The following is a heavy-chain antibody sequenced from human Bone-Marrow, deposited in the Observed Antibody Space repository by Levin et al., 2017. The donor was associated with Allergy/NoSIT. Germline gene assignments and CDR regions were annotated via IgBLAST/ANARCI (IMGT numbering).Heavy chain of an antibody. D-gene: IGHD3-16*01. Sequence: SETLSLTCSVHGASFREYFWSWIRQAPGKGLEWMGQITHSGHTTYNPSLKSRITLSVDTAKNQFSLKVTSVTAADTAFYYCARRYYGNNFDYWGLGTLVIVSS. CDR2: ITHSGHT. J-gene: IGHJ4*02. V-gene: IGHV4-34*01. CDR3: ARRYYGNNFDY. CDR1: GASFREYF.